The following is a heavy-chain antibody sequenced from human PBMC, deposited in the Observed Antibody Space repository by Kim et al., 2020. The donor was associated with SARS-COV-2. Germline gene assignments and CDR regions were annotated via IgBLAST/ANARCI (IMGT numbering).Heavy chain of an antibody. Sequence: GGSLRLSCAASGFTFSSYWMPWVRQARGKGLEWVASIRGDGSEKKYVESVKGRFTISRDNGKNSVYLQMNTLRAEDTAIYYCAKIRRTEPDVYWGQGTLVTVSS. J-gene: IGHJ4*02. CDR1: GFTFSSYW. V-gene: IGHV3-7*01. D-gene: IGHD2-21*02. CDR3: AKIRRTEPDVY. CDR2: IRGDGSEK.